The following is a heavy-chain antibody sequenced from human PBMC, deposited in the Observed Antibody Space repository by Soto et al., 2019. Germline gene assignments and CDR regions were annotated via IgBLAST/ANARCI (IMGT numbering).Heavy chain of an antibody. V-gene: IGHV1-2*02. CDR3: ARGGGRGYNGLDP. Sequence: ASVKVSCKASGYTFTAYCMHWVRQAPGQGLEWMGWINPNSGGTYHAQNFQGRVTMTRDTSTTTAYMELASLRSDDTAVYYCARGGGRGYNGLDPWGHWTLVTVSS. J-gene: IGHJ5*02. CDR2: INPNSGGT. CDR1: GYTFTAYC. D-gene: IGHD5-12*01.